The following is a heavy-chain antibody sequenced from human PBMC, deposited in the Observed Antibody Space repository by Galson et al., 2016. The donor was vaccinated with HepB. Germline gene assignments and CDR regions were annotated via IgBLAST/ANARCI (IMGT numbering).Heavy chain of an antibody. Sequence: SLRLSCAASGFIFSDYYMSWIRQAPGKGLEWVSYISSTGNIIYYADSVKGRFTISRDSAKDSLYLQMNSLRADDTAMYYCARDATLLRDLEWLPNFDYWGQGILVTVSS. CDR1: GFIFSDYY. D-gene: IGHD3-3*01. J-gene: IGHJ4*02. CDR2: ISSTGNII. V-gene: IGHV3-11*01. CDR3: ARDATLLRDLEWLPNFDY.